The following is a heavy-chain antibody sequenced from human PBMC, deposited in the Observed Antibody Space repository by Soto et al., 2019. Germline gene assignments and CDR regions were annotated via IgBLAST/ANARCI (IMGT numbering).Heavy chain of an antibody. CDR3: ARDSEYCSGGSCRPYYYYGMDV. D-gene: IGHD2-15*01. CDR1: GYTFTSYG. CDR2: ISAYNGNT. V-gene: IGHV1-18*01. J-gene: IGHJ6*02. Sequence: ASVKVSCKASGYTFTSYGISWVRQAPGQGLEWMGWISAYNGNTNYAQKHQGRVTMTTDTSTSTAYMELRSLRSDDTAVYYCARDSEYCSGGSCRPYYYYGMDVWGQGTTVTVSS.